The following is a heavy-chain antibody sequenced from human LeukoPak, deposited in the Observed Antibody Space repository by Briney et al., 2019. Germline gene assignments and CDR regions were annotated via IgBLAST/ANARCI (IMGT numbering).Heavy chain of an antibody. J-gene: IGHJ5*02. CDR3: ARVLRQQRVLLP. Sequence: GGSLRLSCAASGFTFSSYAMHWVRQAPGERLECLAVISYDGSNKYYAHSVKGRFTIYRENSKNTLCLQMNSLRVEDTAVYYCARVLRQQRVLLPWGQGTLVTVSS. CDR1: GFTFSSYA. CDR2: ISYDGSNK. V-gene: IGHV3-30*04. D-gene: IGHD6-13*01.